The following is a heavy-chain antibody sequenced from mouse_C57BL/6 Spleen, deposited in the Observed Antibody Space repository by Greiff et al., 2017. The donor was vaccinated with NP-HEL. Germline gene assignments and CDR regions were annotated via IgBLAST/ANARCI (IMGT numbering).Heavy chain of an antibody. J-gene: IGHJ2*01. CDR1: GYTFTSYW. V-gene: IGHV1-50*01. D-gene: IGHD2-14*01. CDR2: IDPSDSYT. Sequence: VQLQQPGAELVKPGASVKLSCKASGYTFTSYWMQWVKQRPGQGLEWIGEIDPSDSYTNYNQKFKGKATLTVDTSSSTAYMQLSSLTSEDSAVYECERRRYGYDVLYYFDYWGQGTTLTVSA. CDR3: ERRRYGYDVLYYFDY.